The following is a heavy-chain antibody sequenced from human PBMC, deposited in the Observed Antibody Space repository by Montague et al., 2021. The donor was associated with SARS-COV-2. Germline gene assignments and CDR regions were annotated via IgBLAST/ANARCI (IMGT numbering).Heavy chain of an antibody. CDR3: ARGYNYGPFDC. CDR2: ITRNGDSS. J-gene: IGHJ4*02. Sequence: SLRLSCAASGSTFNNYGLSWVRQAPGKGLEWVSGITRNGDSSGYADSLQGRFTISRDNAKNSLYLQMNGLRVEDTAFYYCARGYNYGPFDCWGQGTLVTVSS. D-gene: IGHD5-12*01. V-gene: IGHV3-20*04. CDR1: GSTFNNYG.